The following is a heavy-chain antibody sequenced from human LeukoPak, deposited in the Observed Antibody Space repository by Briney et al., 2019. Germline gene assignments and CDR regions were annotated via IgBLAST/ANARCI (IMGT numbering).Heavy chain of an antibody. CDR3: ARGAREHIWFGELSY. Sequence: ASVKVSCKTSGYTFTDYYLHWVRLAPRQGLEWMGWINPVSGGANPAVKFQDRVTMTTDTSVTTAHLELRSLRYGDTAVYYCARGAREHIWFGELSYWGQGTHVTVSS. V-gene: IGHV1-2*02. CDR2: INPVSGGA. D-gene: IGHD3-10*01. J-gene: IGHJ4*02. CDR1: GYTFTDYY.